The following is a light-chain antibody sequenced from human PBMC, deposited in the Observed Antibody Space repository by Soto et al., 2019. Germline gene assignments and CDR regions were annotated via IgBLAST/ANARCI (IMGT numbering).Light chain of an antibody. Sequence: EIVLTQSPGTLSLSPGERATLSCRASQSVSSSYLAWYQQKPGQAPRLLIYGASSRATGIPDRFSGSGSGTDXXXTXXXXEPEXFAXXXXXXXGSSPLFTFGPGTKVDIK. J-gene: IGKJ3*01. CDR1: QSVSSSY. CDR2: GAS. V-gene: IGKV3-20*01. CDR3: XXXGSSPLFT.